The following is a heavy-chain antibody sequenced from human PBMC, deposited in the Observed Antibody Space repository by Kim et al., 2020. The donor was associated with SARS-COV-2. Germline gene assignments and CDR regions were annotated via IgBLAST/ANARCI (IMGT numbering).Heavy chain of an antibody. J-gene: IGHJ4*02. V-gene: IGHV3-49*04. CDR2: IRRKVYGGTT. CDR1: GFTFGDYA. Sequence: GGSLRLSCTTSGFTFGDYAMTWVRQAPGKGLEWVGFIRRKVYGGTTEYAASVKGRFTISRDDSKSIAYLQMDSLKSEDTAVYYCTRVRDGAITGTTGDSWGQGTLVTVSS. D-gene: IGHD1-20*01. CDR3: TRVRDGAITGTTGDS.